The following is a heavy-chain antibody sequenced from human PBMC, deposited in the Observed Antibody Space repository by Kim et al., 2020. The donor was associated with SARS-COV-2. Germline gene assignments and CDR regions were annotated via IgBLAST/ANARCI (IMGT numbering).Heavy chain of an antibody. J-gene: IGHJ4*02. D-gene: IGHD6-19*01. V-gene: IGHV3-9*01. Sequence: ADSVKVRFTITRDNAKNSLCLQVNSLRAEDTALYYYAKAASSGWYVQLDYWGQGTLVTVSS. CDR3: AKAASSGWYVQLDY.